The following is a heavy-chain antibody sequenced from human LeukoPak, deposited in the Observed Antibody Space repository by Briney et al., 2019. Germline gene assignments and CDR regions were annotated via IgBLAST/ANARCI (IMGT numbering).Heavy chain of an antibody. D-gene: IGHD3-22*01. J-gene: IGHJ4*02. CDR3: ARGTYYYDSSGYPPTFDY. V-gene: IGHV4-39*01. CDR2: IYYSGST. CDR1: GGSVSSTSYY. Sequence: SETLSLTCTVSGGSVSSTSYYWAWIRQPPGKGLEWIGSIYYSGSTYYNPSLKSRVTISVDTSKNQFSLKLSSLTAADTAVYYCARGTYYYDSSGYPPTFDYWGQGTLVTVSS.